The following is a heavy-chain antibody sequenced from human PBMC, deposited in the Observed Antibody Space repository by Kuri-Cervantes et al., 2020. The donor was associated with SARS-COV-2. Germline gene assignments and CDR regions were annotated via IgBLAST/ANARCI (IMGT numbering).Heavy chain of an antibody. CDR1: GFTVNSYY. CDR3: ARGNVAVAEDAFDV. D-gene: IGHD6-19*01. CDR2: IFTDDKT. Sequence: GGSLRLSCAASGFTVNSYYINWVRQAPGKGLEWVSVIFTDDKTYYADSVKDRVNMSRDNFRNTVFLQINSLRADDTAVYYCARGNVAVAEDAFDVWGHGTVVTVSS. V-gene: IGHV3-66*01. J-gene: IGHJ3*01.